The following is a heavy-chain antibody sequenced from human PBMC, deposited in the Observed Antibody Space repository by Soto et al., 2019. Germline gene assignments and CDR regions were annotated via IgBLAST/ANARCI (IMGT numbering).Heavy chain of an antibody. CDR1: SAPVSSTTYT. CDR2: VYYGGRS. CDR3: ARRYGDCFDY. Sequence: SETLSLTCTVSSAPVSSTTYTWGWIRPPPGKGLEWVGYVYYGGRSNYNHSLKSRVTISVDTSKNQFSLKLSSVTAADTAVYYCARRYGDCFDYWGQGTLVTVSS. J-gene: IGHJ4*02. D-gene: IGHD4-17*01. V-gene: IGHV4-61*05.